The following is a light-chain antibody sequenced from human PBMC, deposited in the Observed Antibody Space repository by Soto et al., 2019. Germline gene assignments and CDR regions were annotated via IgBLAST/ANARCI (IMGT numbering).Light chain of an antibody. CDR2: DVS. CDR3: SSYTSSSTPIYV. V-gene: IGLV2-14*01. J-gene: IGLJ1*01. Sequence: QSALTQPASLSGSPGQSITISCTGTSSDVGGYNYVSWYQQHPGKAPKLMIYDVSNRPSGVSNRFSGSKSGNTASLTISGLQAEDEADYYCSSYTSSSTPIYVFGTGTKVTVL. CDR1: SSDVGGYNY.